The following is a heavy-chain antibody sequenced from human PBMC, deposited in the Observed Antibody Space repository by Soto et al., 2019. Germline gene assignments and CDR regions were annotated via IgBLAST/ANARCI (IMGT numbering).Heavy chain of an antibody. D-gene: IGHD6-19*01. CDR1: GFTFSSYS. J-gene: IGHJ3*02. CDR3: ARDRVSSGWSLTYDAFDI. V-gene: IGHV3-21*01. CDR2: ISSSSSYI. Sequence: GGSLRLSCAASGFTFSSYSMNWVRQAPGKGLEWVSSISSSSSYIYYADSVKGRFTISRDNAKNSLYLQMNSRRAEDTAVYYCARDRVSSGWSLTYDAFDIWGQGTMVTVSS.